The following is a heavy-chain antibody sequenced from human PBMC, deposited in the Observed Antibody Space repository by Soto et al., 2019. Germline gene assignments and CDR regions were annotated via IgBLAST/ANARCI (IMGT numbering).Heavy chain of an antibody. J-gene: IGHJ4*02. D-gene: IGHD1-26*01. V-gene: IGHV3-33*01. CDR1: GFTFSSYG. CDR2: IWYDGSNK. Sequence: GGSLRLSCAASGFTFSSYGMHWVRQAPGKGLEWVAVIWYDGSNKYYADSVKGRFTISRDNSKNTLYLQMNSLRAEDTAVYYCARALVGATPDYWGQGTLVTVSS. CDR3: ARALVGATPDY.